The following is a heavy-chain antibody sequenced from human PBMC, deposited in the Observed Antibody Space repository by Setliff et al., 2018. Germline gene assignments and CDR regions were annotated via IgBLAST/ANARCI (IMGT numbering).Heavy chain of an antibody. CDR3: AKYPSNSVYNYFDP. V-gene: IGHV3-23*01. D-gene: IGHD1-7*01. CDR1: GFTFSSYA. CDR2: ISGSGGAT. J-gene: IGHJ5*02. Sequence: GSLRLSCAASGFTFSSYAMSWVRQAPGKGLEWVSAISGSGGATYYAASVKGRFSISRDNSKNTLSLQMNSLRAEDTAIYYCAKYPSNSVYNYFDPWGQGTLVTVSS.